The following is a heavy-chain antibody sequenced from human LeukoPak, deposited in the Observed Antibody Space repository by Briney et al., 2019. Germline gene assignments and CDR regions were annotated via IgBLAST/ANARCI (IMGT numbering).Heavy chain of an antibody. CDR1: GGAFSSYV. V-gene: IGHV1-69*06. J-gene: IGHJ6*03. Sequence: ASVKVSCKASGGAFSSYVISWVRQAPGQGLEWMGGIIPIFGTANYAQKFQGRVTITADKSTSTAYMELSSLRSEDTAVYYCARGGVVRYFDWLLEDYYYYMDVWGKGTTVTISS. D-gene: IGHD3-9*01. CDR3: ARGGVVRYFDWLLEDYYYYMDV. CDR2: IIPIFGTA.